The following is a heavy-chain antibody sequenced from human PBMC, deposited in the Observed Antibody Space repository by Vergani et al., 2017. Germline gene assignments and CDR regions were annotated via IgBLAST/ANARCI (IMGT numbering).Heavy chain of an antibody. J-gene: IGHJ6*03. D-gene: IGHD2-2*01. Sequence: QVQLQESGPGLVKPSETLSLTCTVSGDSISSRNCYWGWIRQPPGKGLEWIGYIYYSGSTYYNPSLKSRVTISVDTSKNQFSLKLSSVTAADTAVYYCARKGTQQYCSSTSCYYYYYMDVWGKGTTVTVSS. CDR3: ARKGTQQYCSSTSCYYYYYMDV. V-gene: IGHV4-31*03. CDR1: GDSISSRNCY. CDR2: IYYSGST.